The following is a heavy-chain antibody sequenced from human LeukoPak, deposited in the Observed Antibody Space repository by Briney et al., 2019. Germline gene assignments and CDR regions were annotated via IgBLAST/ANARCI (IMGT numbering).Heavy chain of an antibody. CDR1: GGSIRGYY. D-gene: IGHD4-17*01. Sequence: SETLSLTCNVSGGSIRGYYWSWIRQPPGKGLEWIGYIYSSGSTNYNPSLKSRVTMSVDTSKNQFSLKVSSVTAADTAVYYCARAPVTTRDYYYYYMDVWGKGTTVTVSS. CDR2: IYSSGST. CDR3: ARAPVTTRDYYYYYMDV. J-gene: IGHJ6*03. V-gene: IGHV4-59*01.